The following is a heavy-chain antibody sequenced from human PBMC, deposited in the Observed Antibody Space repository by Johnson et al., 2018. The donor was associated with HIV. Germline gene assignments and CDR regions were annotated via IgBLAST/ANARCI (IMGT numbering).Heavy chain of an antibody. Sequence: VQLVESGGVAIQPGGSLRLSCAASGFTFSDYYMSWIRQAPGKGLEWVSGINWNGGSTGYADSVKGRFTISRDNAKNSLYLQMNSLRAEDTAVYYCTSYFSYSSSWYSGVNAFEIWGQGTMVTVSS. D-gene: IGHD6-13*01. CDR2: INWNGGST. CDR1: GFTFSDYY. CDR3: TSYFSYSSSWYSGVNAFEI. J-gene: IGHJ3*02. V-gene: IGHV3-20*04.